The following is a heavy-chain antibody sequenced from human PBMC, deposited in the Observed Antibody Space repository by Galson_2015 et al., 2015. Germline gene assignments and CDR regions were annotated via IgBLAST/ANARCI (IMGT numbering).Heavy chain of an antibody. CDR2: ISNDGSTK. J-gene: IGHJ4*02. CDR1: GFTFSSYS. V-gene: IGHV3-30-3*01. D-gene: IGHD6-19*01. Sequence: SLRLSCADSGFTFSSYSMHWLRQAPGKGLEWVAVISNDGSTKHFADSVNGRFTISRDNSKNTLYLQINSLRSEDTAVYYCARENSVAGARAFDYWGQGTLVTVSS. CDR3: ARENSVAGARAFDY.